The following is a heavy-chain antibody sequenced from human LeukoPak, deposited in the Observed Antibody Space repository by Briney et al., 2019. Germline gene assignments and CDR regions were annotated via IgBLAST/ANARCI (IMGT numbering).Heavy chain of an antibody. J-gene: IGHJ4*02. CDR3: ARGDGIAVAGFDY. D-gene: IGHD6-19*01. CDR1: GYTFTGYY. V-gene: IGHV1-2*02. CDR2: INPNSGGT. Sequence: ASVKVSCKASGYTFTGYYMHWVRQAPGQGLEWMGWINPNSGGTNYAQKFQGRVTMTRDTSISTAYMELSRLRSDDTAVYFCARGDGIAVAGFDYWGQGTLVTVSS.